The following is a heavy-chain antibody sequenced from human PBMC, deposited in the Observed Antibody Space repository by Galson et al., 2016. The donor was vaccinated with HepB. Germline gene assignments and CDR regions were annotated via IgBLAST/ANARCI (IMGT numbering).Heavy chain of an antibody. D-gene: IGHD6-19*01. CDR3: AAGEAVAGIAY. CDR1: GHSITSSDW. Sequence: SETLSLTCAVPGHSITSSDWWGWIRQPPGKGLELIGYIYYSGSTYFNPSLKSRVTMSVDTSKNHFSLKLRSMTAVDTAVYYCAAGEAVAGIAYWGQGNLVTVSS. V-gene: IGHV4-28*01. CDR2: IYYSGST. J-gene: IGHJ4*02.